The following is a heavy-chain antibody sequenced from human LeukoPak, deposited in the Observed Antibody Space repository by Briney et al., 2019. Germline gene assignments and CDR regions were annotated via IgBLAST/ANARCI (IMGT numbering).Heavy chain of an antibody. CDR2: INHSGST. CDR1: GGSFSGYY. V-gene: IGHV4-34*01. CDR3: ARTGRARSGEYSYGYSYYGMDV. D-gene: IGHD5-18*01. J-gene: IGHJ6*02. Sequence: SETLSLTCAVYGGSFSGYYWSWIRQPPGKGLEWIGEINHSGSTNYNPSLKSRVTISVDTSKNQFSLKLSSVTAADTAVYYCARTGRARSGEYSYGYSYYGMDVWGQGTTVTVSS.